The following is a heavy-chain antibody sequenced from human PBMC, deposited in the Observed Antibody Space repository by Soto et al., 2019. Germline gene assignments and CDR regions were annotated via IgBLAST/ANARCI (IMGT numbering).Heavy chain of an antibody. V-gene: IGHV4-34*01. CDR1: GGSFSGYY. CDR3: ARGAFVVVPAAILRRRFDY. J-gene: IGHJ4*02. D-gene: IGHD2-2*02. Sequence: QVQLHQGGAGLLKPSETLSLTCAVYGGSFSGYYWSWIRQPPGKGLEWVGEINHSGSTNYNPSLKSRVTISVDTSKNQFSLKLSSVTAADTAVYYCARGAFVVVPAAILRRRFDYWGQGTLVTVSS. CDR2: INHSGST.